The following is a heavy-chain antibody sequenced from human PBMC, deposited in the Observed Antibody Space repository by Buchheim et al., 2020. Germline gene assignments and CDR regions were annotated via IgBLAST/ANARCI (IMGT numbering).Heavy chain of an antibody. J-gene: IGHJ6*03. V-gene: IGHV2-5*02. CDR2: IYWDDDK. Sequence: QITLKESGPTLVKPTQTLTLTCTFSGFSLSTSGVGVGWIRQPPGKALEWLALIYWDDDKRYSPSLKSRLTITKDTSKNQVVLIMTNMDPVDTATYYCAHARIAVAVSYYYYMDVWGKGTT. CDR3: AHARIAVAVSYYYYMDV. D-gene: IGHD6-19*01. CDR1: GFSLSTSGVG.